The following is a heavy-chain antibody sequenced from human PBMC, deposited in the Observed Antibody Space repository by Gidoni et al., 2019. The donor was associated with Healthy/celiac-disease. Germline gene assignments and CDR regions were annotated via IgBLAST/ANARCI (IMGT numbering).Heavy chain of an antibody. Sequence: QVQLVQSGAEVKKPGASVKVSCKASGYTFTSYGISWVRQAPGQGLEWMGWFSAYNGNTNYAQKLQGRVTMTTDTSTSTAYMELRSLRSDDTAVYYCAREPPTRITGTTTGGDYWGQGTLVTVSS. J-gene: IGHJ4*02. V-gene: IGHV1-18*01. CDR1: GYTFTSYG. CDR3: AREPPTRITGTTTGGDY. CDR2: FSAYNGNT. D-gene: IGHD1-20*01.